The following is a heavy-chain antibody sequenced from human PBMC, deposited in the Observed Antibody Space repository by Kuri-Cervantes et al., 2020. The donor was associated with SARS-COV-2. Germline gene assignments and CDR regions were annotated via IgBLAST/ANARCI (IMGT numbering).Heavy chain of an antibody. J-gene: IGHJ5*02. Sequence: ASVKVSCKASGYTFTSYAMHWVRQAPGQRLEWMGWINAGNGNTKYSQKFQGRVTITRDTSASTAYMELSSLRSEDTAVYYWARDLSSSWSHNWFDPWGQGTLVTVSS. CDR2: INAGNGNT. D-gene: IGHD6-13*01. V-gene: IGHV1-3*01. CDR1: GYTFTSYA. CDR3: ARDLSSSWSHNWFDP.